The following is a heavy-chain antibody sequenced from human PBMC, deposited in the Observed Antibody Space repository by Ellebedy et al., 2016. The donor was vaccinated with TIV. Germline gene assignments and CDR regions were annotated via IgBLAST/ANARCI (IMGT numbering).Heavy chain of an antibody. V-gene: IGHV5-51*01. D-gene: IGHD1-26*01. J-gene: IGHJ4*02. CDR3: ARHELGENAAFDT. CDR1: GFTFTTYW. Sequence: GGSLRLSXQASGFTFTTYWIGWVRQRPGKGLEWMGLIYPGDSDTIYSPSFQGQVTISADKSINTAYLQWSALKASDTAMYYCARHELGENAAFDTWGQGTLVIVSS. CDR2: IYPGDSDT.